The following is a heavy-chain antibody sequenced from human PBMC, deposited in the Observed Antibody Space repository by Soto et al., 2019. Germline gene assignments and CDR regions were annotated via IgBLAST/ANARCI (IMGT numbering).Heavy chain of an antibody. J-gene: IGHJ4*02. CDR2: TYPGDSDT. CDR3: ARRWKHGNFFDY. Sequence: PGESLKISCKGSGYSFTSYWLGCVRQMPGKGLEWMGITYPGDSDTRYSPSVQGQVTISADKSISNAHLQWSSLQASGTAMYYCARRWKHGNFFDYWGQGTLVTVSS. V-gene: IGHV5-51*01. D-gene: IGHD5-18*01. CDR1: GYSFTSYW.